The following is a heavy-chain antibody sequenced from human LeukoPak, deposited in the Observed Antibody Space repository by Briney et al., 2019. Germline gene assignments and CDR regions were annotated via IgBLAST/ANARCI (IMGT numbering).Heavy chain of an antibody. Sequence: GGSLRLSCEASEFTFDIFWMTWARQGPGRGLESVAHIKEDGSEKYYVDSVKGRFTISRDNAKNSLYLQMNSLRAEDTGVYYCARDAGYGGNSDYWGQGTLVTVSS. CDR2: IKEDGSEK. CDR3: ARDAGYGGNSDY. V-gene: IGHV3-7*03. CDR1: EFTFDIFW. J-gene: IGHJ4*02. D-gene: IGHD4-23*01.